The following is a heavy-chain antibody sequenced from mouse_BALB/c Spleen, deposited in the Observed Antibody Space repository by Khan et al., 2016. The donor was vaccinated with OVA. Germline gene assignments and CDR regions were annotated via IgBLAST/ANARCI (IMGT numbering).Heavy chain of an antibody. CDR2: IIPSSDYT. CDR1: GYTFTSYT. J-gene: IGHJ2*01. Sequence: QVQLKESGAELARPGASVKMSCKASGYTFTSYTLHWVKQWPGKGLEWIGYIIPSSDYTKKNQQVNHKHTLTADDTSSTAYMQQSSLTSEDSAVYYCARTLEGWGQGTTLTVSS. V-gene: IGHV1-4*01. CDR3: ARTLEG.